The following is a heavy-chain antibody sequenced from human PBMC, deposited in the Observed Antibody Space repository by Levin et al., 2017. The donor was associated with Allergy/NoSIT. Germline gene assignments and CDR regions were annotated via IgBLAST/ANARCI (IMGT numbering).Heavy chain of an antibody. V-gene: IGHV3-48*03. CDR1: GFTFSSYE. J-gene: IGHJ4*02. Sequence: GESLKISCAASGFTFSSYEMNWVRQAPGKGLEWVSYISSSGSTIYYADSVKGRFTISRDNAKNSLYLQMNSLRAEDTAVYYCARDPYSGSFSEEFDYWGQGTLVTVSS. CDR3: ARDPYSGSFSEEFDY. CDR2: ISSSGSTI. D-gene: IGHD1-26*01.